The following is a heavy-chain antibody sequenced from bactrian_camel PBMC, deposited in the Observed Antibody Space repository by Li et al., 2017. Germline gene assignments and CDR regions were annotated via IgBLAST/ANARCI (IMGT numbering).Heavy chain of an antibody. V-gene: IGHV3S1*01. CDR1: GDTYSLKC. Sequence: HVQLVESGGGLVQPGGSLRLSCVASGDTYSLKCMGWFRQAPGKGLEWVSGITSLGGGTNYADSVKGRFTISRDNDKNTLYLQLNSLRTEDTAMYYCAKEFRPGAAISPSLYEYDYRGQGTQVTVS. CDR2: ITSLGGGT. CDR3: AKEFRPGAAISPSLYEYDY. J-gene: IGHJ4*01. D-gene: IGHD1*01.